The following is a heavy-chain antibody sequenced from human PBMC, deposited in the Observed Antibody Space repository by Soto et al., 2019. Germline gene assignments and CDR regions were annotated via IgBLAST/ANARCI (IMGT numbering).Heavy chain of an antibody. CDR1: GFTFSDYT. Sequence: GGSLRLSCVTSGFTFSDYTMSWVRQAPGKGLVWLSYIYSSGSPIYYADSVKGRFTISRDKAKNSLYLQMNSLRAEDTAVYYCARDRQWLNEFDYWGQGTLVTVSS. J-gene: IGHJ4*02. CDR3: ARDRQWLNEFDY. V-gene: IGHV3-11*01. CDR2: IYSSGSPI. D-gene: IGHD6-19*01.